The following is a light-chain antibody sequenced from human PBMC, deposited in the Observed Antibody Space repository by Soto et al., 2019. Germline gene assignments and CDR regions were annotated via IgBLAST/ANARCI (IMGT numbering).Light chain of an antibody. Sequence: QSALTQPASVSGSPGQSITISCTGTSSDVGGYNYVSWYQHHPGKAPKLIIYDVSNRPSGVSNRFSGSKSGNTASPTISGLQPEDEADYYCSSYTTSNTRQIVFGTGTKVTVL. CDR3: SSYTTSNTRQIV. CDR1: SSDVGGYNY. V-gene: IGLV2-14*03. CDR2: DVS. J-gene: IGLJ1*01.